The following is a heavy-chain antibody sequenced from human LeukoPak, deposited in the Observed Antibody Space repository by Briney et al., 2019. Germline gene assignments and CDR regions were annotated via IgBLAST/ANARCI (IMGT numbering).Heavy chain of an antibody. J-gene: IGHJ5*02. CDR2: IYYSEST. CDR3: ARASGYYDFWSGYSSNWFDP. Sequence: PSETLSLTCTVSGVSISSSSYYWGWIRQPPGKGLEWIGSIYYSESTYYNPSLKSRVTISVDTSKNQFSLKLSSVTAADTAVYYCARASGYYDFWSGYSSNWFDPWGQGTLVTVSS. D-gene: IGHD3-3*01. CDR1: GVSISSSSYY. V-gene: IGHV4-39*07.